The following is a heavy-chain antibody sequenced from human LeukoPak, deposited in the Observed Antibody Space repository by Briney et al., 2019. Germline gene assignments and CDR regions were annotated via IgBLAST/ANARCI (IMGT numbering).Heavy chain of an antibody. D-gene: IGHD6-13*01. Sequence: EASVKVSCKASGYTFTTYYIHWVRHAPGQGLEWMGIIKPSGGSTSYAQKFQGRVTMTRNTSTSTVYMEVSSLRSEDTAVYYCARVNGQQLAIDYWGQGTLVTVSS. CDR2: IKPSGGST. CDR3: ARVNGQQLAIDY. V-gene: IGHV1-46*01. CDR1: GYTFTTYY. J-gene: IGHJ4*02.